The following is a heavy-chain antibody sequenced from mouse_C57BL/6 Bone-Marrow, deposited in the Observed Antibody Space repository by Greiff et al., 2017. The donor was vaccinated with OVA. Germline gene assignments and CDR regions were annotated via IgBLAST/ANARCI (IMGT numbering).Heavy chain of an antibody. D-gene: IGHD2-5*01. CDR1: GYTFTSYW. Sequence: QVQLQQPGAELVMPGASVKLSCKASGYTFTSYWMHWVKQRPGQGLEWIGEIDPSDSYTNYNQKFKGKSTLTVDKSSSTAYMQLSSLTSEDSAVYYCASPGSKFSFADWGQGTLVTVSA. CDR2: IDPSDSYT. CDR3: ASPGSKFSFAD. V-gene: IGHV1-69*01. J-gene: IGHJ3*01.